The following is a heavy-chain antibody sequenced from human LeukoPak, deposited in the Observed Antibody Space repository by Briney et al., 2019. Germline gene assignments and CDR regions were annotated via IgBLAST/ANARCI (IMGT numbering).Heavy chain of an antibody. CDR3: ARVGRAYDFWDYLDY. D-gene: IGHD3-3*01. Sequence: PGRSLRLSCAASGFTFSNYAMPWVRQAPGKGLEWVTILSYDGSQTYYADSVKGRFTISRDNSKNTLFLQMNSLRAEDTAIYYCARVGRAYDFWDYLDYWGQGTPVTVSS. V-gene: IGHV3-30*04. CDR2: LSYDGSQT. J-gene: IGHJ4*02. CDR1: GFTFSNYA.